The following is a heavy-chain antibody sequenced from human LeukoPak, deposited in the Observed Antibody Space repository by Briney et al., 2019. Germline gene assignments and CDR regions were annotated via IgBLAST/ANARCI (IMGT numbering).Heavy chain of an antibody. CDR3: ARGPYYDSSGPQDY. V-gene: IGHV4-34*01. J-gene: IGHJ4*02. CDR2: INHSGST. Sequence: PSETLSLTCAVYGGSFSGYYWSWIRQPPGKGLEWIGEINHSGSTNYNPSLKGRVTISVDTSKNQFSLKLSSVTAADTAVYYCARGPYYDSSGPQDYWGQGTLVTVSS. CDR1: GGSFSGYY. D-gene: IGHD3-22*01.